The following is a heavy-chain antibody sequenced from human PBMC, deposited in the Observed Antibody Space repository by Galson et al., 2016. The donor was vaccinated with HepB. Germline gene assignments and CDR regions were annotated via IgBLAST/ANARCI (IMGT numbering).Heavy chain of an antibody. D-gene: IGHD2-8*01. CDR2: ISAYNGNT. J-gene: IGHJ3*02. CDR1: GYIFTNYA. V-gene: IGHV1-18*04. Sequence: SVKVSCKASGYIFTNYAISWVRQAPGQGLEWMGWISAYNGNTNYAQKVQGRVTMTTDTSTSTAYMETRSLRSEDTAVYYCAREWAPFRTVNPRVRAFDIWGQGTMVTVSS. CDR3: AREWAPFRTVNPRVRAFDI.